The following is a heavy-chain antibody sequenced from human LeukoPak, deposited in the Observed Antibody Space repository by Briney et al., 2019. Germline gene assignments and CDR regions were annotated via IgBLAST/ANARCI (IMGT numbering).Heavy chain of an antibody. CDR3: AREGSNWYPHFDY. CDR2: IYTSGST. J-gene: IGHJ4*02. D-gene: IGHD6-13*01. Sequence: PSQTLSLTCTVSGGSISSGSYYWSWIRQPAGKGLEWIGRIYTSGSTNYNPSLKSRVTISIDTSKNQFSLKLRSVTAADTAVYYCAREGSNWYPHFDYWGQGTLVTVSS. CDR1: GGSISSGSYY. V-gene: IGHV4-61*02.